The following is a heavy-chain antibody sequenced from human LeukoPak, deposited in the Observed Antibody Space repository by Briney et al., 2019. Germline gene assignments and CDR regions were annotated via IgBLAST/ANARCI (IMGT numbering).Heavy chain of an antibody. CDR3: ARRVVGAMPFDY. CDR1: GFIFSNYN. D-gene: IGHD1-26*01. CDR2: IDTSNTI. V-gene: IGHV3-48*02. Sequence: GGSLRLPCAASGFIFSNYNMNWVRQAPGKGLEWVSYIDTSNTIYYADSVKGRFTISRDNAKNSLYLQMNSLRDEDTAVYYCARRVVGAMPFDYWGQGTLVTVSS. J-gene: IGHJ4*02.